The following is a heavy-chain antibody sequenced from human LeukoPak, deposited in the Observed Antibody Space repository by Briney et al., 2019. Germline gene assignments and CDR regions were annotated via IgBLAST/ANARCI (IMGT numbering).Heavy chain of an antibody. CDR2: MTGTSGGT. V-gene: IGHV3-23*01. J-gene: IGHJ4*02. CDR1: GFSFVEYV. D-gene: IGHD6-13*01. CDR3: AKETLAAAGTPEFDY. Sequence: GGSLRLPCSASGFSFVEYVMSWVRQAPGKGLEWVAGMTGTSGGTYYADSVKGRFTISRDNSDSTLYLDINNLRAEDTAVYYCAKETLAAAGTPEFDYWGQGTLVTVSS.